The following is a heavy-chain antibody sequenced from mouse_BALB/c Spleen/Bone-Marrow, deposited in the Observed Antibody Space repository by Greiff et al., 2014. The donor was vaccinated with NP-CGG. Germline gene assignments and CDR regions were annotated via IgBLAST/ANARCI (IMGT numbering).Heavy chain of an antibody. D-gene: IGHD4-1*01. CDR1: RFTFSNYA. V-gene: IGHV5-9-3*01. J-gene: IGHJ2*01. CDR2: ISSGGSYT. CDR3: ARQENWALDY. Sequence: EVKVEESGGGLVKPGGSLKLSCAASRFTFSNYAMPWVRQTPEKRLEWVATISSGGSYTYYPDSVKGRFTISRDNAQNTLYLQMSSLRSEDTAMYFCARQENWALDYWGQGTTLTVSA.